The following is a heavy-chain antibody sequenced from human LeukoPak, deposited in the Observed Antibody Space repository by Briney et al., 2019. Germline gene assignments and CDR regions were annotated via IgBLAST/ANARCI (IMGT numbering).Heavy chain of an antibody. J-gene: IGHJ6*02. D-gene: IGHD6-19*01. CDR2: ISYDGSNK. CDR3: AQGLQVAGTSYYYYYGMDV. Sequence: GGSLRLSCAASGFTFSSYGMHWVRQAPGKGLEWVAVISYDGSNKYYADSVKGRFTISRDNSKNTLYLQMNSLRAEDTAVYYCAQGLQVAGTSYYYYYGMDVWGQGTTVTVPS. CDR1: GFTFSSYG. V-gene: IGHV3-30*18.